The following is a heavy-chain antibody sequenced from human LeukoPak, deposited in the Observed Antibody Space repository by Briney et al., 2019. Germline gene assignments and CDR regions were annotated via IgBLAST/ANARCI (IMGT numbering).Heavy chain of an antibody. CDR1: GGSFSGYY. J-gene: IGHJ5*02. CDR2: INHSGST. CDR3: ARASSTRYCSGGSCYPFRSRWLDP. Sequence: SETLSLTCAVYGGSFSGYYWSWIRQPPGKGLEWIGEINHSGSTNYNPSLKSRVTISVDTSKNQFSLKLSSVTAADTAVYYCARASSTRYCSGGSCYPFRSRWLDPWGQGTLVTVSS. V-gene: IGHV4-34*01. D-gene: IGHD2-15*01.